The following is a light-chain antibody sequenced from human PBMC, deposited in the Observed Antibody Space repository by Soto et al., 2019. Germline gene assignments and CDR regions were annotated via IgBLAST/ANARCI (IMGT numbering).Light chain of an antibody. CDR3: QQYGGSSWK. Sequence: EIVLTQSPGPLSLSPGERATLSFRASQSINNNYLAWYQQKRGQAPRLLIYVATSRATGIPARFGVCGSGTGFTFTISGLETDDVAVDDCQQYGGSSWKFGQGTKVEIK. CDR2: VAT. CDR1: QSINNNY. J-gene: IGKJ1*01. V-gene: IGKV3-20*01.